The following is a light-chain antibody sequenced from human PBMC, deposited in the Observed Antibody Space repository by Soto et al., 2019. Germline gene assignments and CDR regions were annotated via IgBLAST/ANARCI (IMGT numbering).Light chain of an antibody. CDR3: KSYAGSNTYV. CDR2: EVV. V-gene: IGLV2-8*01. J-gene: IGLJ1*01. Sequence: QSVLTQPPSASGSPGQSVTISCTGTKNDVGFYDFVSWYQHHPGKAPRLIIYEVVQRPSGVPDRVSGSTSGNTASLTVSGLQAADEAAYFCKSYAGSNTYVFGSGTKLTVL. CDR1: KNDVGFYDF.